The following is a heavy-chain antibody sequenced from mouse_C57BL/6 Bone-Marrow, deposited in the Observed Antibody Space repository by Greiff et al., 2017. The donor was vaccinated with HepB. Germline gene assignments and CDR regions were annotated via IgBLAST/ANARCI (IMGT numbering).Heavy chain of an antibody. CDR1: GYTFTSYW. Sequence: VKLQQPGTELVKPGASVKLSCKASGYTFTSYWMHWVKQRPGQGLEWIGNINPSNGGTNYNEKFKSKATLTVDKSSSTAYMQLSSLTSEDSAVYYCARGGFDYYGSSYLDYWGQGTTLTVSS. CDR2: INPSNGGT. CDR3: ARGGFDYYGSSYLDY. V-gene: IGHV1-53*01. D-gene: IGHD1-1*01. J-gene: IGHJ2*01.